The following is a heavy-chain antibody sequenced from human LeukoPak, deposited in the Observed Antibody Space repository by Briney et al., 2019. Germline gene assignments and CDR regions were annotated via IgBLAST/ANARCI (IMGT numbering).Heavy chain of an antibody. D-gene: IGHD3-10*01. V-gene: IGHV4-34*01. J-gene: IGHJ6*03. Sequence: SETLSLTCAVYGGSFSGYYWSWIRQPPGKGLEWIGEINHSGSTNYNPSLQSRVTISVDTSKNQFSLTLSSVTAADTAAYYCARGGSYGRGYYYYYMDVWGKGTTVTVSS. CDR3: ARGGSYGRGYYYYYMDV. CDR2: INHSGST. CDR1: GGSFSGYY.